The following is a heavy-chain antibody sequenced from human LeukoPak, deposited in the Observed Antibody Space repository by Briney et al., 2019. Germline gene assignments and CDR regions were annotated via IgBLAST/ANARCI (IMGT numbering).Heavy chain of an antibody. J-gene: IGHJ4*02. CDR3: ARDLGYSSGPNY. D-gene: IGHD6-19*01. CDR2: ISSGSSFT. CDR1: GFTVSSNY. V-gene: IGHV3-21*01. Sequence: GGSLRLSCAASGFTVSSNYMSWVRQAPGKGLEWVSYISSGSSFTYYVDSVKGRFTISRDNAKNSLYLQMNSLRAEDTAVYYCARDLGYSSGPNYWGQGTRVTVSS.